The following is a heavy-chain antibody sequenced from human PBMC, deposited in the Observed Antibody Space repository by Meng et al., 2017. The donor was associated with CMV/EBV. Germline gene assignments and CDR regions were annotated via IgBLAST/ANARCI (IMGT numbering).Heavy chain of an antibody. CDR2: IYYSGGT. CDR1: GGSISSSSYY. V-gene: IGHV4-39*07. Sequence: SETLSLTCTVSGGSISSSSYYWGWIRQPPGKGLEWIGSIYYSGGTYYNPSLKSRVTISVDTSKNQFSLKLSSVTAADTAVYYCARDTIAASGEGMDVWGQGTTVTVSS. D-gene: IGHD6-13*01. CDR3: ARDTIAASGEGMDV. J-gene: IGHJ6*02.